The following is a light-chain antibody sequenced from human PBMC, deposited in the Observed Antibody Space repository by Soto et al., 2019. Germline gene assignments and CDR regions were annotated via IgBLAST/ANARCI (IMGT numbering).Light chain of an antibody. CDR2: GAS. J-gene: IGKJ1*01. V-gene: IGKV3-20*01. Sequence: VVLTQSPGTLSSSPGERATLSCRASQIVTSNYLAWYQQKPGQAPRLLIFGASIRATGLPDRFSGGGSGTDFTLTISRLEPEDFAVYYCQQYGSSPGTFGQGTKVDIK. CDR3: QQYGSSPGT. CDR1: QIVTSNY.